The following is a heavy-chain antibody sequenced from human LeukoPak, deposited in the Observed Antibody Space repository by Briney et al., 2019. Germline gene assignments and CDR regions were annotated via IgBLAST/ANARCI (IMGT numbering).Heavy chain of an antibody. J-gene: IGHJ3*02. CDR1: GFTFDDYA. CDR2: ISWNSGSI. V-gene: IGHV3-9*01. Sequence: PGRSLRFSCAASGFTFDDYAVHWVRQAPGKGLEWVSGISWNSGSIGYADSVKGRFTISRDNAKNSLYLQMNSLRAEDTALYYCAKDILYYGSGSSDAFDIWGQGTMVTVSS. CDR3: AKDILYYGSGSSDAFDI. D-gene: IGHD3-10*01.